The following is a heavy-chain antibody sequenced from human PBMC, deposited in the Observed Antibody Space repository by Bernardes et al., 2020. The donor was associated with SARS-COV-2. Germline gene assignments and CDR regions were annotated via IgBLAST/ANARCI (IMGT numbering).Heavy chain of an antibody. CDR2: INHSGST. D-gene: IGHD6-13*01. CDR1: GGSFSGYY. Sequence: SETLSLTCAVYGGSFSGYYWSWIRQPPGKGLEWIGEINHSGSTNYNPSLKSRVTISVDTSKNQFSLKLSSVTAADTAVYYCARGVGIAAAGTPLYGMDVWGQGTTVTVSS. V-gene: IGHV4-34*01. CDR3: ARGVGIAAAGTPLYGMDV. J-gene: IGHJ6*02.